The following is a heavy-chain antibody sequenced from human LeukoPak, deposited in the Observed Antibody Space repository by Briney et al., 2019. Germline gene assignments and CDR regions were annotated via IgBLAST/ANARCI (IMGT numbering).Heavy chain of an antibody. CDR2: IRYDESNK. CDR1: GFTFSSYG. Sequence: GGSLRLSCAASGFTFSSYGMHWVRQAPGKGLGGGAFIRYDESNKYYAASVKGRFTISRDNSKNTLYLQMNSLRAEDTAVYYCAKDRTPYCSSTSCFLDYWGQGTLVTVSS. J-gene: IGHJ4*02. CDR3: AKDRTPYCSSTSCFLDY. D-gene: IGHD2-2*01. V-gene: IGHV3-30*02.